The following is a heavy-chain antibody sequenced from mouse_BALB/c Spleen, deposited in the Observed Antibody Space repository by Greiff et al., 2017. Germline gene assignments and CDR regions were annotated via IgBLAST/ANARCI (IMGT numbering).Heavy chain of an antibody. Sequence: EVQGVESGPELVKPGASVKISCKASGYTFTDYNMHWVKQSHGKSLEWIGYIYPYNGGTGYNQKFKSKATLTVDNSSSTAYMELRSLTSEDSAVYYCARSYYYGSPWYFDVWGAGTTVTVAS. V-gene: IGHV1S29*02. J-gene: IGHJ1*01. D-gene: IGHD1-1*01. CDR3: ARSYYYGSPWYFDV. CDR2: IYPYNGGT. CDR1: GYTFTDYN.